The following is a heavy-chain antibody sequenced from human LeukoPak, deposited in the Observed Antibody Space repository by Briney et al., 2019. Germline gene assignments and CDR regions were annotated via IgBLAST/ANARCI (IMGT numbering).Heavy chain of an antibody. J-gene: IGHJ3*02. CDR3: ASGGSGLGVDFDAFDI. Sequence: GGSLRLSCAASGFNVSSNYMSWVRQAPGKGLEWVSVIYSGGSTYYADSVKGRFTISRDNSKNSLYLQMNSLRAEDTAVYYCASGGSGLGVDFDAFDIWGQGTMVTVSA. V-gene: IGHV3-53*01. CDR1: GFNVSSNY. CDR2: IYSGGST. D-gene: IGHD3/OR15-3a*01.